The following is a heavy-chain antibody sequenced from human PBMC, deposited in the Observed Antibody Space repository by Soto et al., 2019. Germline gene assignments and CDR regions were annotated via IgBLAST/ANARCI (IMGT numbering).Heavy chain of an antibody. CDR2: IKSKTDGGTT. V-gene: IGHV3-15*01. Sequence: PGGSLRLSCAASGFTFSNAWMSWVRQAPGKGLEWVGRIKSKTDGGTTDYAAPVKGRFTTSRDDSKNTLYLQMNSLKTEDTAVYYCTTDPHSISRYDYIWGSYRFIFDYWGQGNLVTVSS. CDR1: GFTFSNAW. J-gene: IGHJ4*02. CDR3: TTDPHSISRYDYIWGSYRFIFDY. D-gene: IGHD3-16*02.